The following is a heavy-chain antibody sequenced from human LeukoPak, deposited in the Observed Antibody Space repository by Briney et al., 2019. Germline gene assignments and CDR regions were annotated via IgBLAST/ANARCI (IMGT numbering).Heavy chain of an antibody. CDR1: GFTVSSNY. D-gene: IGHD5-18*01. CDR2: IYSGGST. Sequence: GGSLRLSCAAPGFTVSSNYMSWVRQAPGKGLEWVSVIYSGGSTYYADSVKGRFTISRDNSKNTLYLQMNSLRAEDTAVYYCAREISYGYYFDYWGQGTLVTVSS. V-gene: IGHV3-66*01. CDR3: AREISYGYYFDY. J-gene: IGHJ4*02.